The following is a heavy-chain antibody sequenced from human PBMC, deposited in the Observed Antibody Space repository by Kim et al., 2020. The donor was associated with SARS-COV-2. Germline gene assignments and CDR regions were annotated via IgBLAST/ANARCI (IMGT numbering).Heavy chain of an antibody. J-gene: IGHJ6*04. Sequence: GGSLRLSCAGSGFTLSSSAMRWIRQGPGKGLEWVATIMYSDGSKFYADSVKGRFSISRDTSKNTLYLQMKSLRAEDTAGYFCVRRFGGWIYFDVMDVWG. CDR1: GFTLSSSA. CDR2: IMYSDGSK. D-gene: IGHD3-16*01. V-gene: IGHV3-23*01. CDR3: VRRFGGWIYFDVMDV.